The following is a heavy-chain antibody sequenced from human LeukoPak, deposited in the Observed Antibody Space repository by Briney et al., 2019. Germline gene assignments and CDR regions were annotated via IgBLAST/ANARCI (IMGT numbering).Heavy chain of an antibody. V-gene: IGHV4-34*01. CDR1: GGSISSYY. CDR3: ARGPVARPSVGAFDI. Sequence: SETLSLTCTVSGGSISSYYWSWIRQPPGKGLEWIGEINHSGSTNYNPSLKSRVTISVDTSKNQFSLKLSSVTAADTAVYYCARGPVARPSVGAFDIWGQGTMVTVSS. CDR2: INHSGST. D-gene: IGHD6-6*01. J-gene: IGHJ3*02.